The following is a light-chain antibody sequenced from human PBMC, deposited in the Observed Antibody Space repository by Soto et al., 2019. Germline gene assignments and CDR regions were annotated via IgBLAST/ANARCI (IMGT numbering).Light chain of an antibody. CDR1: SSDIGRYNY. CDR2: EVS. Sequence: QSVLTQPASVSGSLGRSITISCTGSSSDIGRYNYVSWYQQLPGKAPKLIIYEVSNRPSGVSDRFSGSKSGNTASLSISGLQTEDEADYYCGSYTSATTCVFGGGTKVTVL. V-gene: IGLV2-14*03. J-gene: IGLJ3*02. CDR3: GSYTSATTCV.